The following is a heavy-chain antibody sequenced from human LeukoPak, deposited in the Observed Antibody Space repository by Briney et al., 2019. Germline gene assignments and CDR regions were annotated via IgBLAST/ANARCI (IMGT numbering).Heavy chain of an antibody. CDR3: ARALMGSSGLDY. D-gene: IGHD3-22*01. Sequence: GASVKASCKASGGTFSSYAISWVRQAPGQGLEWMGGIIPIFGTANYAQKFQGRVTITTDESTSTAYMELSSLRSEDTAVYYCARALMGSSGLDYWGQGTLVTVSS. V-gene: IGHV1-69*05. CDR2: IIPIFGTA. CDR1: GGTFSSYA. J-gene: IGHJ4*02.